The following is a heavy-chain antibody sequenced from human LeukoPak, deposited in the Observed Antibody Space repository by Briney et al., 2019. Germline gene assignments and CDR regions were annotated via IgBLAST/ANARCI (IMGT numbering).Heavy chain of an antibody. Sequence: KTSETLSLTGTGSGGSISSYYWSWLRQPPGKGLEWIGYIYYSGSTKYNPSLKSRVTISVDTSKNQFSLKLSSVTAADTAVYYCARYRGKTTVSSLDWFDPWGQGTLVTVSS. CDR2: IYYSGST. J-gene: IGHJ5*02. CDR1: GGSISSYY. CDR3: ARYRGKTTVSSLDWFDP. V-gene: IGHV4-59*01. D-gene: IGHD4-11*01.